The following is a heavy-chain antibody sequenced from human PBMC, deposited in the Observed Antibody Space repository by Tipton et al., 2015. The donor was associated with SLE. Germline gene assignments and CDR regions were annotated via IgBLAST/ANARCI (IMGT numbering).Heavy chain of an antibody. D-gene: IGHD7-27*01. V-gene: IGHV3-33*01. CDR1: GFTFSSYD. CDR3: ASALAFYALGI. CDR2: IWYDGSNK. Sequence: RSLRPSCAASGFTFSSYDMHWVRQAPGKGLEWVAVIWYDGSNKYYDSVKGRFTISRDNSKNTLYLQMNSLRAEDTAVYYCASALAFYALGIWGQGTLVTVSS. J-gene: IGHJ4*02.